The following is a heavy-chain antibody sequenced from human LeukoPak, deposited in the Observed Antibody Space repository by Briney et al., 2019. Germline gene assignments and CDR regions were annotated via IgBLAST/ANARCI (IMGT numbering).Heavy chain of an antibody. J-gene: IGHJ5*02. V-gene: IGHV4-39*01. D-gene: IGHD6-19*01. Sequence: PSETLSLTCTVSGGSISSSSYYWGWIRQPPGKGLEWIGIIYYSGSTYYNPSLKSRVTISVDTSKNQFSLKLSSVTAADTAVYYCARALRRSGWHVDCFDPWGQGTLVTVSS. CDR1: GGSISSSSYY. CDR2: IYYSGST. CDR3: ARALRRSGWHVDCFDP.